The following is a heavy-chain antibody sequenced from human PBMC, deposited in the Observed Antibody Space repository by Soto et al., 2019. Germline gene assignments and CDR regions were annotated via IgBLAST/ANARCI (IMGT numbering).Heavy chain of an antibody. CDR1: NDFIRNYY. CDR3: ARDRAYYDSNGLYFDY. CDR2: IYDSGFT. V-gene: IGHV4-59*01. Sequence: PSETLSLTCTISNDFIRNYYWRWIRQPPGKGLEWIGYIYDSGFTNYNPSLKSRVTISADTSKNQFSLKLTSVTAADTAVYYCARDRAYYDSNGLYFDYWGQGTPVTVSS. J-gene: IGHJ4*02. D-gene: IGHD3-22*01.